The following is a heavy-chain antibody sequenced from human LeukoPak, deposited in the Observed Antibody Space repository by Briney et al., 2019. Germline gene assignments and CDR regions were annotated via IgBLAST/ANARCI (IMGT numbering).Heavy chain of an antibody. J-gene: IGHJ4*02. D-gene: IGHD3-10*01. Sequence: SETLSLTCTVSGASINSYTYYWGWIRQPPGKGLEWIGEINHSGSTNYNPSLKSRVTISVDTSKNQFSLKLSSVTAADTAVYYCARFKWFGSVWGQGTLVTVSS. CDR2: INHSGST. CDR3: ARFKWFGSV. CDR1: GASINSYTYY. V-gene: IGHV4-39*07.